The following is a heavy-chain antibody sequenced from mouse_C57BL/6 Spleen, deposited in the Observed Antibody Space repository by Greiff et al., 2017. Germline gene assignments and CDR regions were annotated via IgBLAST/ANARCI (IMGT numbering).Heavy chain of an antibody. CDR3: ARSNYYGSSWGYFDV. Sequence: QVQLQQSGAELVKPGASVKISCKASGYAFSSYWMNWVKQRPGKGLEWIGQIYPGDGDTNYNGKFKGQATLTADKSSSTAYMQLSSLTSEDSAVYVCARSNYYGSSWGYFDVWGTGTTVTVSS. CDR2: IYPGDGDT. J-gene: IGHJ1*03. D-gene: IGHD1-1*01. CDR1: GYAFSSYW. V-gene: IGHV1-80*01.